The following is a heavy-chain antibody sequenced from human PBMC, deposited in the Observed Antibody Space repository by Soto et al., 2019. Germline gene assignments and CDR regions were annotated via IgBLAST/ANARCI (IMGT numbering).Heavy chain of an antibody. J-gene: IGHJ4*02. Sequence: EVQLVESGGGLVKPGGSLRLSCAASGFTFSNGWMSWVRQAPGKGLEWVVRIKSKIAGGTTDYSAPVKGRFTISRDDSKNTLYLQMNSLKTEDTGVYYCATDSAQTFCDGGPLYSVQRKSHDSWGQGTQVTVST. CDR3: ATDSAQTFCDGGPLYSVQRKSHDS. D-gene: IGHD2-21*01. CDR2: IKSKIAGGTT. CDR1: GFTFSNGW. V-gene: IGHV3-15*01.